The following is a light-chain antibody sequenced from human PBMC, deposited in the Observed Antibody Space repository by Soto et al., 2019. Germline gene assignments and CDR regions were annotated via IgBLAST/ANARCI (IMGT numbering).Light chain of an antibody. J-gene: IGKJ1*01. V-gene: IGKV1-5*01. Sequence: DIQMTQSPSTLSASVGDSVTISCRCSESISSWLACYQQKPGKAPKPLIYDASSLEGGAPSSFSGSASGTEFTPTISRLQPGDFATYYCQHYNSYPWTFGQGSKVDIK. CDR3: QHYNSYPWT. CDR2: DAS. CDR1: ESISSW.